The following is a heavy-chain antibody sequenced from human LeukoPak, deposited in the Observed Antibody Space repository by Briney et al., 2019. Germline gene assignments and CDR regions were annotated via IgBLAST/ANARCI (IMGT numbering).Heavy chain of an antibody. D-gene: IGHD3-3*01. Sequence: SSETLSLTCAVSGHSISSGYYWGWIRQPPGKGLEWIGSIFHSGSTYYSRSLKSRVTISVDKSRNQFSLRVNSVTAADTAVYYCARHANGYYSNFDHWGQGTRVTVSS. V-gene: IGHV4-38-2*01. CDR2: IFHSGST. CDR1: GHSISSGYY. CDR3: ARHANGYYSNFDH. J-gene: IGHJ4*02.